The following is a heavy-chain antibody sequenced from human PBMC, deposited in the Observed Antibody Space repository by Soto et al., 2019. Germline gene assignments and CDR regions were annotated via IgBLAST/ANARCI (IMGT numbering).Heavy chain of an antibody. D-gene: IGHD1-26*01. Sequence: GGSLRLSCAVSGFSFSAYGMTWVRQAPGKGLEWVASINYSGGSTYYAGSVKGRFTVSRDDSRNTLFLQLNSLRAEDTAIYYCAKPPSGTSRGQDGFDVWGRGTMVTVSS. CDR3: AKPPSGTSRGQDGFDV. CDR1: GFSFSAYG. J-gene: IGHJ3*01. V-gene: IGHV3-23*01. CDR2: INYSGGST.